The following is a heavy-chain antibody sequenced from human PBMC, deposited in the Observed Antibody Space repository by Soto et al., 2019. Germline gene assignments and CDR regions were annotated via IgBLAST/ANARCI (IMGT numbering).Heavy chain of an antibody. Sequence: EVQLMESGGGLVQPGGSLRLSCAASGFTFSSYWMHWVRQAPGKGLVWVSRINSDGSSTSYADSVKGRFTISRDNAKNTLYLQMNSLRAEDTAVYYCARENDILDWFDPWGQGTLVTVSS. J-gene: IGHJ5*02. CDR3: ARENDILDWFDP. CDR2: INSDGSST. CDR1: GFTFSSYW. V-gene: IGHV3-74*01. D-gene: IGHD3-9*01.